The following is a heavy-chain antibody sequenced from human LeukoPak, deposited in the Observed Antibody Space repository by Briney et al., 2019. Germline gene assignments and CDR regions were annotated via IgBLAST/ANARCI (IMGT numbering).Heavy chain of an antibody. J-gene: IGHJ4*02. Sequence: PGGSLRLSCAASGFTFSSYSIKSVRQAPGKGLEWVSYISSSSRTIHYADSVKGRFTISRDNAKNSLFLQMNSLRDADTAVYYCVRVGSSGWAFDNWGQGILVTVSS. D-gene: IGHD6-19*01. CDR2: ISSSSRTI. CDR1: GFTFSSYS. CDR3: VRVGSSGWAFDN. V-gene: IGHV3-48*02.